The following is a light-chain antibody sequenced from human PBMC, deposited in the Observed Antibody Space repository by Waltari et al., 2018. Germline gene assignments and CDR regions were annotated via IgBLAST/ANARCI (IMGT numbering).Light chain of an antibody. Sequence: SCSASQSVGRSLAWYQQKPGQAPRLLIFGASNRATGVPDRFSGIGSGTDFSLTISRLEPEDLAVYFCQHYVKLPVTFGQGTKVEIK. CDR2: GAS. CDR1: QSVGRS. J-gene: IGKJ1*01. CDR3: QHYVKLPVT. V-gene: IGKV3-20*01.